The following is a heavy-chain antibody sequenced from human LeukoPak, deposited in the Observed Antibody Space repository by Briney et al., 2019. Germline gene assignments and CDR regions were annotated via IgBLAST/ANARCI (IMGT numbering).Heavy chain of an antibody. Sequence: SSETLSLTCAVYGGSFSGCYWGWIRQPPGKGLEWIGSIYFSGGTYYNASLKSRVTISVDASKNQFSLKLSSVTAADTAVYSCARTPPYYGSGIDYWGQGTLVTVSS. CDR1: GGSFSGCY. CDR3: ARTPPYYGSGIDY. J-gene: IGHJ4*02. D-gene: IGHD3-10*01. V-gene: IGHV4-39*01. CDR2: IYFSGGT.